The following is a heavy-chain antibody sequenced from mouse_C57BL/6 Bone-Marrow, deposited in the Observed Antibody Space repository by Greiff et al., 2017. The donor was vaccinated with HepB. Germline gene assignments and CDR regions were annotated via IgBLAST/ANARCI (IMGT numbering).Heavy chain of an antibody. CDR3: ARRLYYRLYYYAMEY. Sequence: EVKLVESGGGLVKPGGSLKLSCAASGFTFSDYGMHWVRQAPEKGLEWVAYISSGSSTIYYADTVKGRFTISRDNAKNTLFLQMTSLRSEDTAMYFCARRLYYRLYYYAMEYWGQGTSVTVSS. V-gene: IGHV5-17*01. CDR1: GFTFSDYG. D-gene: IGHD2-12*01. J-gene: IGHJ4*01. CDR2: ISSGSSTI.